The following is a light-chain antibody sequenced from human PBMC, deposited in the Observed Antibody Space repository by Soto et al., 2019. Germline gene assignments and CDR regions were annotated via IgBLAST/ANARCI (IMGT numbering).Light chain of an antibody. CDR3: EKRFRSRIN. V-gene: IGKV1-39*01. CDR2: SAS. Sequence: IQTTISRSSLSASLVYKVTIYFLASHIISTDLHLYQQKSGKASNLVIYSASSLQSGVQSRFSGSGSGREFTLTIRSLQPEDFATYYCEKRFRSRINCGQGKRREI. CDR1: HIISTD. J-gene: IGKJ5*01.